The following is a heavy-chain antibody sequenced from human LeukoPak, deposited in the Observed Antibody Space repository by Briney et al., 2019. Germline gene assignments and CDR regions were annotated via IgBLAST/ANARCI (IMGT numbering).Heavy chain of an antibody. J-gene: IGHJ4*02. CDR3: GREEGNYVYDY. Sequence: RGSLTLSCAASGFTFSNFVMHWVRQAPGKGLEWVASISPDGTNKYYADSVKGRFTVSRDNSKNTLYLQVNSLRADDTAVFYCGREEGNYVYDYWGQRTLVSASS. CDR1: GFTFSNFV. V-gene: IGHV3-30-3*01. CDR2: ISPDGTNK. D-gene: IGHD4-11*01.